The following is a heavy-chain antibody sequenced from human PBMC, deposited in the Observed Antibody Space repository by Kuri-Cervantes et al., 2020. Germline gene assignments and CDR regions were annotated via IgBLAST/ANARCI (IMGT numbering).Heavy chain of an antibody. Sequence: ASVKVSCKASGYTFTSYDINWVRQATGQGLEWMGWMNPNSGNTGYAQKFQGRVTMTRNTSISTAYMELSSLRSEDTAVYYCASALTDSSGYYGYFDYWGQGTLVTVSS. D-gene: IGHD3-22*01. J-gene: IGHJ4*02. CDR2: MNPNSGNT. CDR1: GYTFTSYD. CDR3: ASALTDSSGYYGYFDY. V-gene: IGHV1-8*02.